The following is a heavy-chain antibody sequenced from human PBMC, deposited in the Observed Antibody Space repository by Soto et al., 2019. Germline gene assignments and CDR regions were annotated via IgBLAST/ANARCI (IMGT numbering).Heavy chain of an antibody. CDR3: VRSGTATMLRHNWFDP. V-gene: IGHV3-21*01. Sequence: EVQLVESGGGLVKPGGSLRLSCAASGFTFTTYDMNWVRQAPGKGLEWVSSITTTSRYIYYADSVRGRSPISRDNAKNSLFLQMDSLRAADTAVYYCVRSGTATMLRHNWFDPWGQGTLVTVSS. J-gene: IGHJ5*02. CDR2: ITTTSRYI. CDR1: GFTFTTYD. D-gene: IGHD3-10*02.